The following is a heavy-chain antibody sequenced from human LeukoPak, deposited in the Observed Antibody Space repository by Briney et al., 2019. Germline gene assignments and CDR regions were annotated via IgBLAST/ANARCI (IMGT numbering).Heavy chain of an antibody. CDR2: IYSGGNT. CDR3: VSRYCSGASCYSY. D-gene: IGHD2-15*01. V-gene: IGHV3-53*01. Sequence: QSGGSLRLSCAASGFTFSSNYMTWVRQAPGKGLEWVSGIYSGGNTYYADSVKGRFTISRDNSKNTLYLQMNSLRAEDTALYYCVSRYCSGASCYSYWGQGTLVTVSS. J-gene: IGHJ4*02. CDR1: GFTFSSNY.